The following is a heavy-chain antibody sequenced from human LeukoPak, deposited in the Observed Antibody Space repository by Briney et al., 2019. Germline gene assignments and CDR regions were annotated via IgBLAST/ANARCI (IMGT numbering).Heavy chain of an antibody. V-gene: IGHV4-4*02. D-gene: IGHD2-15*01. CDR1: GGSISSSNW. CDR3: ARGVPNCSGGSCYPTNWFDP. J-gene: IGHJ5*02. CDR2: IYHSGST. Sequence: SGTLSLTCAISGGSISSSNWWSWVRQPPGKWLEWIGEIYHSGSTNYNPSLKSRVTISVDTSKNQFSLKLSSVTAADTAVYYCARGVPNCSGGSCYPTNWFDPWGQGTLVTVSS.